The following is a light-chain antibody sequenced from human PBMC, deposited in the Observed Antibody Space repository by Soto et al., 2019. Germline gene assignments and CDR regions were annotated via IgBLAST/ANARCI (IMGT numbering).Light chain of an antibody. V-gene: IGLV2-14*03. Sequence: SVLPQPASVYGSPGQSITISCTGTSSDVGGYNYVSWYQHHPGKAPKLIIYDVSNRPSGVSIRFSASKSDNTASLTISGLQPEDEADYHCSSYTTSNTRQIVFGTGTKVTVL. CDR3: SSYTTSNTRQIV. CDR2: DVS. J-gene: IGLJ1*01. CDR1: SSDVGGYNY.